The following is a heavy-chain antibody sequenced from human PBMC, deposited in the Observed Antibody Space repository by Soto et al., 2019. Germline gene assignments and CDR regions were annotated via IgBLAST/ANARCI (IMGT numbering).Heavy chain of an antibody. V-gene: IGHV4-59*08. J-gene: IGHJ4*02. CDR1: GGSISRYY. CDR3: ARQPYDSGHYPLDY. D-gene: IGHD3-22*01. CDR2: IYYSGST. Sequence: PSEALSLTCTVSGGSISRYYWSWIRQPPGKGLEWIGYIYYSGSTNYNPSLKSRVTISVDTSKNQFSLKLSSVTAADTAVYYCARQPYDSGHYPLDYWGQGTLVTVSS.